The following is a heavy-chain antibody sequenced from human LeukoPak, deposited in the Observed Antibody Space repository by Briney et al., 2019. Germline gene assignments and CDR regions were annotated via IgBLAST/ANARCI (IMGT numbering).Heavy chain of an antibody. CDR1: GFTVSSNY. CDR3: AIAKPKNMVRGLIMRRESRYYFDY. D-gene: IGHD3-10*01. J-gene: IGHJ4*02. Sequence: PGGSLRLSCAASGFTVSSNYMSWVRPAPGKGLEWVSVIYSGGSTYYAASVKGRFTISRDNSKSTLYIHMNSLTAEDTAVYYCAIAKPKNMVRGLIMRRESRYYFDYWGQGTLVTVSS. CDR2: IYSGGST. V-gene: IGHV3-53*01.